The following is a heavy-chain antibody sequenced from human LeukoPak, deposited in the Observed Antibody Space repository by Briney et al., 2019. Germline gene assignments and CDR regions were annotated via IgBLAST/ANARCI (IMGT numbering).Heavy chain of an antibody. V-gene: IGHV4-4*07. CDR2: IYSSGST. CDR1: GGSISSYY. Sequence: SETLSLTCTVSGGSISSYYWSWIRQPAGKGLEWIGRIYSSGSTNYNPSLKSRVTMSVDTSKNQFSLKLSSVTAADTAVYYCARDRIAAAGSGVAFDIWGQGTMVSVSS. D-gene: IGHD6-13*01. J-gene: IGHJ3*02. CDR3: ARDRIAAAGSGVAFDI.